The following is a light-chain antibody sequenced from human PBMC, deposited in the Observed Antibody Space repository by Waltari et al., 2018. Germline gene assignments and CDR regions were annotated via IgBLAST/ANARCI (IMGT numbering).Light chain of an antibody. Sequence: ELVLTQSPGTLSLSPGERATLSCRASQSVSSNFLAWYQQKPGQAPRLLIYGASSRTTGIPGRFSGSGSGTDFTLTISRLEPEDFAVYYCQQYGSSPRTFGQGTKLEIK. V-gene: IGKV3-20*01. CDR1: QSVSSNF. CDR3: QQYGSSPRT. J-gene: IGKJ2*01. CDR2: GAS.